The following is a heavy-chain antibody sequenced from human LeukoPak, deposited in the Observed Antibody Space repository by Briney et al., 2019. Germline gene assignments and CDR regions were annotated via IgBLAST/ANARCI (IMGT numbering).Heavy chain of an antibody. J-gene: IGHJ4*02. CDR2: MYPGDSDT. CDR1: GYSFTSYW. CDR3: GRHLYGGNSAIDY. V-gene: IGHV5-51*01. D-gene: IGHD4-23*01. Sequence: GESLKISCKGSGYSFTSYWIGWVRQMPGRGLEWMGIMYPGDSDTRYSPSFHGQVTISVDKSISTAYLQWSSLKASDTAMYYCGRHLYGGNSAIDYWGQGTLVTVSS.